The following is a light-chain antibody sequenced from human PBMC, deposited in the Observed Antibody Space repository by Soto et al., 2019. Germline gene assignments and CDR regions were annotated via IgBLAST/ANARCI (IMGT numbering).Light chain of an antibody. Sequence: IQMTQSPSSLSTSVGDRVTITCQASQDIKNYLIWYQHKAGRAPKLLIYDVSTLETGVSSRFSGSGSGTHFTLTISSLQPEDIATYYCQQFDSVPCTFGQGTKLEMK. V-gene: IGKV1-33*01. CDR1: QDIKNY. J-gene: IGKJ2*02. CDR2: DVS. CDR3: QQFDSVPCT.